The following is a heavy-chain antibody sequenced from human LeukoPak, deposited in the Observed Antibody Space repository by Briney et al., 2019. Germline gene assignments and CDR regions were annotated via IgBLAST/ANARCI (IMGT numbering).Heavy chain of an antibody. D-gene: IGHD4-17*01. Sequence: SETLSLTCAVPGGSISSSNWWSWVRQPPGKGLEWIGEIYHSGSTNYNPSLKSQVTISVDKSKNQFSLKLSAGTAADTAVYYCARRSMTTVTYNWFDPWGQGTLVTVSS. CDR3: ARRSMTTVTYNWFDP. J-gene: IGHJ5*02. CDR1: GGSISSSNW. V-gene: IGHV4-4*02. CDR2: IYHSGST.